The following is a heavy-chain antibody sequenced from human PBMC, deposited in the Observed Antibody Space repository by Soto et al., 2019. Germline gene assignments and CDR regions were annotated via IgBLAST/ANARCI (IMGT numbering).Heavy chain of an antibody. D-gene: IGHD3-10*01. V-gene: IGHV1-69*06. CDR1: VVTISSYA. CDR2: IIPIFGTA. Sequence: SVEVTCRSTVVTISSYAISWVRQAPRQGLEWMGGIIPIFGTANYAQKFQGRVTITADKSTSTAYMELSSLRSEDTAVYYGARDRFYGTPGALYVWGEATTVTVS. J-gene: IGHJ6*02. CDR3: ARDRFYGTPGALYV.